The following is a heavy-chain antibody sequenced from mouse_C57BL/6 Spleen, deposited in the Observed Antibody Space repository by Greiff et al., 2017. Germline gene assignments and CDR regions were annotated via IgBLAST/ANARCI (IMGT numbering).Heavy chain of an antibody. D-gene: IGHD2-4*01. CDR3: AICRTSIQDYDYCAGAWFAY. CDR2: ISDGGSYT. J-gene: IGHJ3*01. V-gene: IGHV5-4*03. CDR1: GFTFSSYA. Sequence: EVKLVESGGGLVKPGGSLKLSCAASGFTFSSYAMSWVRQTPEKRLEWVATISDGGSYTYYPDNVKGRFTISRDNAKNNLYLQMSPLKSADTSMYHFAICRTSIQDYDYCAGAWFAYWGQVALVTVSA.